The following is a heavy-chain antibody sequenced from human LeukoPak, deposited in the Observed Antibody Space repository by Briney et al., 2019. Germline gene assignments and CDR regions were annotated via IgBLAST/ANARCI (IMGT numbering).Heavy chain of an antibody. CDR2: IYYSGST. V-gene: IGHV4-59*01. D-gene: IGHD2-2*01. J-gene: IGHJ5*02. CDR1: GGSISSYY. CDR3: ARSVVPAAMLNWFDP. Sequence: SESLSLTCIVSGGSISSYYWSWIRQPPGEGLEWIGYIYYSGSTTYNPSLKSRVTLSVDTSKNQFSLKLSSVTAADTAVYYCARSVVPAAMLNWFDPWGQGSLVTVSS.